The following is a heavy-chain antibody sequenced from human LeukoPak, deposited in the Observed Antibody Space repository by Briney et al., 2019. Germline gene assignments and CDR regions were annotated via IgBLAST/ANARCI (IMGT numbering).Heavy chain of an antibody. Sequence: GGSLRLSCAASGFTFSSYSLNWVRQAPGKGLEWISSISTSGSYIYYADSVKGRFTTYRDNAKNSLYLQMNSLRAEDTAVYYCARDIGVVVAGTRLGYWGQGTVVTVSS. J-gene: IGHJ4*02. V-gene: IGHV3-21*01. CDR3: ARDIGVVVAGTRLGY. CDR1: GFTFSSYS. CDR2: ISTSGSYI. D-gene: IGHD6-19*01.